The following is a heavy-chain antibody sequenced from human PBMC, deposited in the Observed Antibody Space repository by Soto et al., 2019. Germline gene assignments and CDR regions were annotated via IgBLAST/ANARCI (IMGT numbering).Heavy chain of an antibody. V-gene: IGHV4-31*03. CDR2: IYYNGNT. D-gene: IGHD4-17*01. CDR3: ARARLRAVYAFDF. CDR1: GVSITSGAYY. Sequence: QVQLQESGPGLVKPSQTLSLTCTLSGVSITSGAYYWTWVHQHPGKGLEWIGYIYYNGNTYFSPSLKSRLTISIDTSKNQFSLKLSSVTAADTAMYYCARARLRAVYAFDFWGQGTMVTVSS. J-gene: IGHJ3*01.